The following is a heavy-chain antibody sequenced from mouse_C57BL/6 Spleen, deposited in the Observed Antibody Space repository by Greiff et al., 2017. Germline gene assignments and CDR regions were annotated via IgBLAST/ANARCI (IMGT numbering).Heavy chain of an antibody. Sequence: VHLVESGPELVKPGASVKISCKASGYAFSSSWMNWVKQRPGKGLEWIGRIYPGDGDTNYNGKFKGKATLTADKSSSTAYMQLSSLTAEDSAVYFCARSGQPNAMDYWGQGTSVTVSS. CDR1: GYAFSSSW. CDR3: ARSGQPNAMDY. CDR2: IYPGDGDT. V-gene: IGHV1-82*01. J-gene: IGHJ4*01. D-gene: IGHD6-1*01.